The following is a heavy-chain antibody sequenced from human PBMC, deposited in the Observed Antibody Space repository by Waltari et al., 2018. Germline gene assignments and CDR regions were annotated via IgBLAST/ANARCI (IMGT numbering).Heavy chain of an antibody. Sequence: LVESGGGVVQPGRSLRLSCAASGFTFSSYAMHWVRQAPGKGLEWVAVISYDGSNKYYADSVKGRFTISRDNSKNTLYLQMNSLRAEDTAVYYCTRTGRDGYNYFDYWGQGTLVTVSS. J-gene: IGHJ4*02. CDR3: TRTGRDGYNYFDY. CDR2: ISYDGSNK. CDR1: GFTFSSYA. D-gene: IGHD5-12*01. V-gene: IGHV3-30-3*01.